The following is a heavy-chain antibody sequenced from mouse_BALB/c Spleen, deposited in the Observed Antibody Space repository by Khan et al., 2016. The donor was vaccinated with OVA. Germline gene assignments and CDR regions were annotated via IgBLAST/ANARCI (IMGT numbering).Heavy chain of an antibody. CDR2: INPGSGGT. V-gene: IGHV1-54*01. CDR3: ARSAVVADWYFDV. D-gene: IGHD1-1*01. J-gene: IGHJ1*01. Sequence: VQLQESGAELVRPGTSVKVSCKASGYAFTNYLIEWVKQRPGQGLEWIGVINPGSGGTNYNEKFKGKATLTADKSSSTAYMQLSSLTSDDSAVYFCARSAVVADWYFDVWGAGTTVTVSS. CDR1: GYAFTNYL.